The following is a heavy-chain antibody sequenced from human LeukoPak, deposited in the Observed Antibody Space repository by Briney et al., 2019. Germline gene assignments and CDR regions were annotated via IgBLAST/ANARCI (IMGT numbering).Heavy chain of an antibody. J-gene: IGHJ4*02. V-gene: IGHV3-49*03. CDR3: TSSAMPLAFDH. CDR2: VRSQTYGGTT. Sequence: GRSLRLSCTASGFTFGDYAMSWFRQAPGKGLEWVGFVRSQTYGGTTEYAASVKGRFTISRDDSKSIAYLQMNSLKTEDTAVYYCTSSAMPLAFDHWGQGTLVTVSS. D-gene: IGHD2-2*01. CDR1: GFTFGDYA.